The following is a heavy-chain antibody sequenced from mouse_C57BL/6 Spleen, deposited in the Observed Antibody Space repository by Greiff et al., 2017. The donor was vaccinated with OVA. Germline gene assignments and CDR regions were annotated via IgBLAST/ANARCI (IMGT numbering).Heavy chain of an antibody. CDR1: GYAFSSSW. J-gene: IGHJ2*01. CDR3: ARGDYYGSDYFDY. Sequence: VQLQQSGPELVKPGASVKISCKASGYAFSSSWMNWVKQRPGKGLEWIGRIYPGDGDTNYNGKFKGKATLTADKSSSTAYMQLSSLTSEDSAVYFCARGDYYGSDYFDYWGQGTTLTVSS. D-gene: IGHD1-1*01. CDR2: IYPGDGDT. V-gene: IGHV1-82*01.